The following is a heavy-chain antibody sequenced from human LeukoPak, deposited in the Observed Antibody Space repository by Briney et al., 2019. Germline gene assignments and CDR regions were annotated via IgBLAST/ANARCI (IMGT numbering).Heavy chain of an antibody. Sequence: SGPTLVNPTQTLTLTCTFSGFSLSTSGVGVGWIRQPPGKALEWLALIYWDDDKRYSPSLKSRLTITKDTSKNQVVLTMTNMDPVDTATYYCAHSSHYDFWSGYYGFLDPIRYNWFDPWGQGTLVTVSS. D-gene: IGHD3-3*01. CDR1: GFSLSTSGVG. V-gene: IGHV2-5*02. J-gene: IGHJ5*02. CDR3: AHSSHYDFWSGYYGFLDPIRYNWFDP. CDR2: IYWDDDK.